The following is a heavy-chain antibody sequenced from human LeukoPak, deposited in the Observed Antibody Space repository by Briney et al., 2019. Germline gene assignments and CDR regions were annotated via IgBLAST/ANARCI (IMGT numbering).Heavy chain of an antibody. V-gene: IGHV4-38-2*02. CDR1: GYSISSGYY. Sequence: PSETLSLTCTVSGYSISSGYYWGWIRQPPGKGLEWIGSIYHSGSTYYNPSLKSRVTISVDTSKNQFSLKLSSVTAADTAVYYCAPGVYCSSTSCLNWFDPWGQGTLVTVSS. J-gene: IGHJ5*02. D-gene: IGHD2-2*01. CDR3: APGVYCSSTSCLNWFDP. CDR2: IYHSGST.